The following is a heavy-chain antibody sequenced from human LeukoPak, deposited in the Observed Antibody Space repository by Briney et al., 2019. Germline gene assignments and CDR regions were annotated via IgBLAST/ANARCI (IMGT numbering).Heavy chain of an antibody. CDR1: GFTFSSYW. CDR3: VRVGGAFDL. J-gene: IGHJ3*01. D-gene: IGHD3-16*01. Sequence: GGSLRLSCAASGFTFSSYWMSWVRQAPGKGLEWVAVISYDGSNKYYADSVKGRFTISRDNSKNTLYLQMNSLRAEDTAVYYCVRVGGAFDLWGQGTRVSVSS. V-gene: IGHV3-30*03. CDR2: ISYDGSNK.